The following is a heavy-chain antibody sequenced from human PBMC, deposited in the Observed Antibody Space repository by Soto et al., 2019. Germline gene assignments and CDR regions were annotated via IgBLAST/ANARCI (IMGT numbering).Heavy chain of an antibody. CDR3: AREPGRAAPPPDYYYYYMDV. V-gene: IGHV3-21*01. J-gene: IGHJ6*03. D-gene: IGHD6-6*01. CDR2: ISSSSSYI. CDR1: GFTFSSYS. Sequence: GGSLRLSCAASGFTFSSYSMNWVRQAPGKGLEWVSSISSSSSYIYYADSVKGRFTISRDNAKNSLYLQMNSLRAEDTAVYYCAREPGRAAPPPDYYYYYMDVWGKGTTVTVSS.